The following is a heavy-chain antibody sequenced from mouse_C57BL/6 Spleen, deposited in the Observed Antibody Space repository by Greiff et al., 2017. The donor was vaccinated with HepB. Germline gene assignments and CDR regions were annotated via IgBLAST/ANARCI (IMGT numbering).Heavy chain of an antibody. D-gene: IGHD1-1*01. J-gene: IGHJ2*01. CDR3: ARRDYYGSGFDY. Sequence: VQLQQSGAELARPGASVKLSCKASGYTFTSYGLSWVKQRTGQGLEWIGEIYPRSGNTYYNEKFKGKATLTADKSSSTAYMELRSLTSEDSAVYFCARRDYYGSGFDYWGQGTTLTVSS. CDR1: GYTFTSYG. V-gene: IGHV1-81*01. CDR2: IYPRSGNT.